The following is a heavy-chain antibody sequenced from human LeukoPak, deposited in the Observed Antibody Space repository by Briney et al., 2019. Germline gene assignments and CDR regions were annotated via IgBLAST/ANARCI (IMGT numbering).Heavy chain of an antibody. V-gene: IGHV1-18*01. CDR3: ARDGGNYYYYGMDV. CDR1: GYTFTSYD. D-gene: IGHD1-26*01. Sequence: ASVKVSCKASGYTFTSYDINWVRQATGQGLEWMGWISAYNGNTNYAQKLQGRVTLTTDTSTSTAYMELRSLRSDDTAVYYCARDGGNYYYYGMDVWGQGTTVTVSS. CDR2: ISAYNGNT. J-gene: IGHJ6*02.